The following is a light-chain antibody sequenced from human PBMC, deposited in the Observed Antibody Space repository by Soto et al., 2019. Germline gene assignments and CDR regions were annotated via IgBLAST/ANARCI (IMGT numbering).Light chain of an antibody. J-gene: IGKJ2*01. CDR3: QQYGRSPLMYT. CDR1: QSIGVW. CDR2: GAS. Sequence: DIQMTQSPSTLSASVGDRVTITCRASQSIGVWLAWYQQKPGTAPKLLIYGASTRAAGVPDRFSGSGSGTDFTLTITRLEPEDFAVYYCQQYGRSPLMYTFGQGTKV. V-gene: IGKV1-5*01.